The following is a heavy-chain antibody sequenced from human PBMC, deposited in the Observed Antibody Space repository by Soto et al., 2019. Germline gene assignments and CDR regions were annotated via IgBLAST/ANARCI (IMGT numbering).Heavy chain of an antibody. CDR2: IKRTSDGGTT. J-gene: IGHJ4*02. D-gene: IGHD3-22*01. CDR1: GFTFSNAW. Sequence: EVQLVESGGGLVKPGGSLRLSCAASGFTFSNAWMSWVRQAPGKGLEWVGRIKRTSDGGTTDYAAHLKGRFSISRNDSNATLYLQMNRLKTEETAVYYCAKGTATIIRVDYWGQGTLVTVSS. CDR3: AKGTATIIRVDY. V-gene: IGHV3-15*01.